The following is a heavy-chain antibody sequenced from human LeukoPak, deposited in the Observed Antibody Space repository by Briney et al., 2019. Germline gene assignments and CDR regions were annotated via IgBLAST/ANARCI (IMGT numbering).Heavy chain of an antibody. Sequence: PSETLSLTCTVSGGSISSYYWSWIRQPPVKGLEWIGYIYYSGSTNYNPSLKSRVTISVDTSKNQFSLKLSSVTAADTAIYYCARSAYSSGWYNYWGPGTLVTVSS. CDR2: IYYSGST. D-gene: IGHD6-19*01. CDR1: GGSISSYY. CDR3: ARSAYSSGWYNY. J-gene: IGHJ4*02. V-gene: IGHV4-59*01.